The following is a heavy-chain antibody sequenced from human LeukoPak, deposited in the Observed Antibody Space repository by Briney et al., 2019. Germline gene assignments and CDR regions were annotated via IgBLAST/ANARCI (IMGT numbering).Heavy chain of an antibody. Sequence: GGSLRLSCAASGFTFSSYSMNWVRQAPGKGLEWVSYISSSSSTIYYADSVKGRFTISRDNAKNSLYLQMNSLRAEDTAVYYCAREAAAGRPWFDPWGQGTLVAVSS. V-gene: IGHV3-48*04. D-gene: IGHD6-13*01. CDR1: GFTFSSYS. J-gene: IGHJ5*02. CDR2: ISSSSSTI. CDR3: AREAAAGRPWFDP.